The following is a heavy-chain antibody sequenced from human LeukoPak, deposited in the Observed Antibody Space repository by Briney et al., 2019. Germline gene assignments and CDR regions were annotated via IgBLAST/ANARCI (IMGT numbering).Heavy chain of an antibody. Sequence: PSETLSLTCGVYGGSFSGYYWSWIRQPPGKGLEWIGEINHSGSTNYNPSLKSRVTISVDTSKNQFSLKLSSVTAADTAVYYCARGQNYRGQGTLVTVSS. J-gene: IGHJ4*02. CDR1: GGSFSGYY. CDR2: INHSGST. CDR3: ARGQNY. V-gene: IGHV4-34*01.